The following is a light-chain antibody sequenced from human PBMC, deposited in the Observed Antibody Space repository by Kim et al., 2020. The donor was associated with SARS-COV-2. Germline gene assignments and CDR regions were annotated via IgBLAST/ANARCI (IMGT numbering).Light chain of an antibody. Sequence: QSALTQPASVSGSPGQSITISCTGTSSDVGGYNYVSWYQQHPGKAPKLMVYDVSQRPSGVSNRFSGSKSGNTASLTISGLQAEDEADYYCSSYTSSSTWVLGGGTQLTVL. CDR3: SSYTSSSTWV. J-gene: IGLJ3*02. CDR1: SSDVGGYNY. CDR2: DVS. V-gene: IGLV2-14*01.